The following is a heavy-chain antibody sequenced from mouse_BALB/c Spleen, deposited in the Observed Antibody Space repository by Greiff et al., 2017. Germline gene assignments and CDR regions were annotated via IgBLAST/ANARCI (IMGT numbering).Heavy chain of an antibody. Sequence: EVKVEESGGGLVQPGGSMKLSCVASGFTFSNYWMNWVRQSPEKGLEWVAEIRLKSNNYATHYAESVKGRFTISRDDSKSSVYLQMNNLRAEDTGIYYCTRRGDDYYAMDYWGQGTSVTVSS. D-gene: IGHD3-3*01. CDR2: IRLKSNNYAT. CDR1: GFTFSNYW. CDR3: TRRGDDYYAMDY. J-gene: IGHJ4*01. V-gene: IGHV6-6*02.